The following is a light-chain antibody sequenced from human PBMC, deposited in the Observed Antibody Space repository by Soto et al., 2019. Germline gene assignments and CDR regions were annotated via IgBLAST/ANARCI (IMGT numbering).Light chain of an antibody. CDR2: AAS. CDR1: QGITNW. V-gene: IGKV1D-12*01. Sequence: DIQMPQSPSSVSASVGDRVTITCRASQGITNWLAWYQQKPGKAPKLLIYAASSLQSGVPSRFSGGGSGTDFTLTIDNLQPDDFATYYCQQTTSFPFTFGPGTKVDIK. J-gene: IGKJ3*01. CDR3: QQTTSFPFT.